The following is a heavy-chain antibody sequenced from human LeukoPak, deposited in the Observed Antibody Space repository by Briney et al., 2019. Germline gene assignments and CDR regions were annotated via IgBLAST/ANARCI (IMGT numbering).Heavy chain of an antibody. CDR1: GDSITSSSYY. V-gene: IGHV4-39*07. Sequence: TSETLSLTCTVSGDSITSSSYYWGWIRQPPGKGLEWIGTMYYTGTIYYNPSLKSRVTISVDTSKNQFSLSLSSVTAADTAVYYCARPIRNWGQGTLVTVSS. CDR2: MYYTGTI. CDR3: ARPIRN. J-gene: IGHJ4*02.